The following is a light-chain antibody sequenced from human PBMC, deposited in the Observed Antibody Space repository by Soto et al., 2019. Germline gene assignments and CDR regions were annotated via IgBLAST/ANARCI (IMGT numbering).Light chain of an antibody. J-gene: IGLJ2*01. CDR3: SAPSAGSKKML. V-gene: IGLV2-8*01. Sequence: QSVLTQPPSASGSPGQSVTISCTGTSSDVGGYNSVSWYQQHPGKAPKLMIYDVNKRPSGVPDRFSGSKSGNTASLTVSGLQTEDEADYYCSAPSAGSKKMLFGGGTKLTVL. CDR1: SSDVGGYNS. CDR2: DVN.